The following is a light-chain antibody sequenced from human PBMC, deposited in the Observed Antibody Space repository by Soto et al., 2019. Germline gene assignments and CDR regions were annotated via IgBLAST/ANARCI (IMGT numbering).Light chain of an antibody. CDR3: SSYTSSSTPYV. CDR1: SSDVGSYNR. J-gene: IGLJ1*01. V-gene: IGLV2-18*02. Sequence: QSVLTQPPSVSGAPGQSVTISCTGTSSDVGSYNRVSWYQQPPGTAPKLMIYDVSNRPSGVSNRFSGSKSGNTASLTISGLQAEDEADYYCSSYTSSSTPYVFGTGTKVTVL. CDR2: DVS.